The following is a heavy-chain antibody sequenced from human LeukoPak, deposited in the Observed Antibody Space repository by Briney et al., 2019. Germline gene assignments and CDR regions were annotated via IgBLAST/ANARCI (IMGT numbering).Heavy chain of an antibody. CDR3: GRVLGWLQPYFDY. J-gene: IGHJ4*02. Sequence: PGGSLRLSCAASGFTYSSYWMIWVRQAPGKGLEWVANIKQDGSEKYYVDSVKGRFTISRDNAKNSLYLQMNSLRAEDTAVYYCGRVLGWLQPYFDYWGQGTLVTVSS. D-gene: IGHD5-24*01. V-gene: IGHV3-7*01. CDR1: GFTYSSYW. CDR2: IKQDGSEK.